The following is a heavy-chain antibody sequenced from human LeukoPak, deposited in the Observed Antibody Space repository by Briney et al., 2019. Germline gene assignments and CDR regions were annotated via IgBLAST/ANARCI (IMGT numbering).Heavy chain of an antibody. CDR2: IIPIFGTA. V-gene: IGHV1-69*13. D-gene: IGHD3-3*01. J-gene: IGHJ6*03. Sequence: SVKVSCKASGGTFSSYAISWVRQAPGQGLEWMGVIIPIFGTANYAQKFQGRVTITADESTSTAYMELSSLRSEDTAVYYCARDAGTPASFGVVTPYYMDVWGKGTTVTVSS. CDR3: ARDAGTPASFGVVTPYYMDV. CDR1: GGTFSSYA.